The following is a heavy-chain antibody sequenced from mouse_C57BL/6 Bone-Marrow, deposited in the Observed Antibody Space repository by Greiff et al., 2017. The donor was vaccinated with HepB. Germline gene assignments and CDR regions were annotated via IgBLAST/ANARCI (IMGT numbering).Heavy chain of an antibody. J-gene: IGHJ1*03. Sequence: EVQLQQSVAELVRPGASVKLSCTASGFNIKNTYMHWVKQRPEQGLEWIGRIDPANGNTKYAPKFQGKATITADTSSNTAYLQLSSLTSEDTAIYYCARGFFTTVVARYSDVWGTGTTVTVSS. CDR2: IDPANGNT. CDR1: GFNIKNTY. CDR3: ARGFFTTVVARYSDV. V-gene: IGHV14-3*01. D-gene: IGHD1-1*01.